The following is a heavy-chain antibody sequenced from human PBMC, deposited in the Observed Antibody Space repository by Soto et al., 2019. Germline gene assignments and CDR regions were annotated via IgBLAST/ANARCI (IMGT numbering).Heavy chain of an antibody. V-gene: IGHV3-30*03. CDR1: GFGFSSYG. CDR2: ISFDGSTQ. CDR3: AREGVFGLVKIIPPDY. J-gene: IGHJ4*02. D-gene: IGHD3-3*01. Sequence: VQLLESGGGVAQPGRSLRLSCRASGFGFSSYGMLWVRQAPGKGPEWVAFISFDGSTQYYADSVRGRFTTSRDNSENTLYLQLDTLRVEDTAMYYCAREGVFGLVKIIPPDYWGQGAQVTVSA.